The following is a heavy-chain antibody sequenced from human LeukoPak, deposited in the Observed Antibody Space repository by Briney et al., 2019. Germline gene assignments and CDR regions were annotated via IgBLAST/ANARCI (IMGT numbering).Heavy chain of an antibody. D-gene: IGHD1-1*01. CDR1: GVSINNYY. V-gene: IGHV4-4*07. Sequence: SETLSLTCTVSGVSINNYYWTWIRQSDGKGLEWIAHIYPSGNNNYNPSLKSRVTISIDRSKNQFSLRLSSVTAADTAMYYCARTTPGYYYYMDVWGKGTTVTVSS. CDR2: IYPSGNN. J-gene: IGHJ6*03. CDR3: ARTTPGYYYYMDV.